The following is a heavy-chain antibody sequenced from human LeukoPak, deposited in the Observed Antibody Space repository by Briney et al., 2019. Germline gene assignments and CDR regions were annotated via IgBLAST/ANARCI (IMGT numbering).Heavy chain of an antibody. J-gene: IGHJ4*02. CDR1: GFTFSNYA. V-gene: IGHV3-30-3*01. Sequence: GGSLRLSCAASGFTFSNYAVHWVRQAPGKGLEWVAVISFDGSNKYYADSVKGRFTISRDNSKNTLYLQMNSLRAEDTAVYYCARGNYYDSAYYFDYWRQGTLVTVSS. CDR2: ISFDGSNK. D-gene: IGHD3-22*01. CDR3: ARGNYYDSAYYFDY.